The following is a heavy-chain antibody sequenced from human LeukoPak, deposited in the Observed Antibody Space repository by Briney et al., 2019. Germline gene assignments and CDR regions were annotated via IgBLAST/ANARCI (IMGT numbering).Heavy chain of an antibody. CDR3: ARESGRITIFQSRSAAPDY. CDR2: INPSGGST. Sequence: ASVKVSCKASGYTFTSYYMHWVRQAPGQGLEWMGIINPSGGSTSYAQKSQGRVTMTRDTSTSTVYMELSSLRSEDTAVYYCARESGRITIFQSRSAAPDYWGQGTLVTVSS. V-gene: IGHV1-46*01. CDR1: GYTFTSYY. D-gene: IGHD3-3*01. J-gene: IGHJ4*02.